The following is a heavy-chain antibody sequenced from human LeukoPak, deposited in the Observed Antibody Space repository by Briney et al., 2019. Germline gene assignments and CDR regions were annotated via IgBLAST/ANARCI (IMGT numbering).Heavy chain of an antibody. CDR1: GYTFTSYY. V-gene: IGHV1-2*07. Sequence: ASVKVSCKAFGYTFTSYYMHWVRPAPGQGRTWMGWINPHSGDTNYAHKFQRRVTMTRDTSISIAYMELSSLKSDDTAVYYCAREGGSSYGYAYHWGQGTLVTVSS. CDR2: INPHSGDT. J-gene: IGHJ5*02. CDR3: AREGGSSYGYAYH. D-gene: IGHD5-18*01.